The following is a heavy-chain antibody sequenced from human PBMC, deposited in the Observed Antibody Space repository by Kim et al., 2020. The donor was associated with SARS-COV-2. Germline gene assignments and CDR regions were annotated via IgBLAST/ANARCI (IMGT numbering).Heavy chain of an antibody. V-gene: IGHV3-23*01. CDR1: GFTFSSYA. Sequence: GGSLRLSCAASGFTFSSYAMSWVRQAPGKGLEWVSAISGSGGSTYYADSVKGRFTISRDNSKNTLYLQMNSLRAEDTAVYYCAKILRGQQLVDYYYYYGMDVWGQGTTVTVSS. CDR3: AKILRGQQLVDYYYYYGMDV. D-gene: IGHD6-13*01. CDR2: ISGSGGST. J-gene: IGHJ6*02.